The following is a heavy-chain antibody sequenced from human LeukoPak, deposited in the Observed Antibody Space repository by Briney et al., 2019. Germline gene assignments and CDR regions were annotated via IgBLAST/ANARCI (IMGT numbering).Heavy chain of an antibody. Sequence: VASVKVSCKASGYTFTSYDINWVQQATGQGLEWMGWMNPNSGNTGYAQKFQGRVTMTRNTSISTAYMEPSSLRSEDTAVYYCAKSLDGYNDNFDYWGQGTLVTVSS. V-gene: IGHV1-8*01. CDR3: AKSLDGYNDNFDY. CDR2: MNPNSGNT. J-gene: IGHJ4*02. CDR1: GYTFTSYD. D-gene: IGHD5-24*01.